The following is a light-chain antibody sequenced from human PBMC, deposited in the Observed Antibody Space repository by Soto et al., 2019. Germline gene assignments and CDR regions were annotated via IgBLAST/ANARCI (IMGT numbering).Light chain of an antibody. CDR1: SSDVGGSNY. V-gene: IGLV2-14*01. CDR3: SSYTSSSLYV. J-gene: IGLJ1*01. CDR2: DVS. Sequence: QSALAQPASVSGSPGQSITISCTGTSSDVGGSNYVSWYQQLPGKAPKLMIYDVSDRPSGVSNRFSGSKSGNTASLTISGLQAEDEADYYCSSYTSSSLYVLRTGTTVTVL.